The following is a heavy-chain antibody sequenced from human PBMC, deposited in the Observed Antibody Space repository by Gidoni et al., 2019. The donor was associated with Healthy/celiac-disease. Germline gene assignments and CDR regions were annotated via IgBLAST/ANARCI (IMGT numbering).Heavy chain of an antibody. J-gene: IGHJ5*02. D-gene: IGHD2-15*01. CDR2: IYYSGST. V-gene: IGHV4-39*01. CDR3: ARRGLLLKGDWFDP. CDR1: GGSISSSSYY. Sequence: QLQLQESGPGLVKPSETLSLTCTVSGGSISSSSYYWGWIRQPPGKGLEWIGSIYYSGSTYYNPSLKSRVTISVDTSKNQFSLKLSSVTAADTAVYYCARRGLLLKGDWFDPWGQGTLVTVSS.